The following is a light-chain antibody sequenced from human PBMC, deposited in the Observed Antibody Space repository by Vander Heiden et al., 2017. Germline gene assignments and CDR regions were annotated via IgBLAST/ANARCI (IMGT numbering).Light chain of an antibody. Sequence: DIVLTQSPDSLAVSLGKRATINCKSSQSVLSSFNSKNHLAWFRQKPRQPPELLIYWASTRESGVPDRFSGSGSGTDFTLTISNMQAEDVAVYYCEQHSTKTFGQGTKVEIK. CDR3: EQHSTKT. V-gene: IGKV4-1*01. CDR1: QSVLSSFNSKNH. J-gene: IGKJ1*01. CDR2: WAS.